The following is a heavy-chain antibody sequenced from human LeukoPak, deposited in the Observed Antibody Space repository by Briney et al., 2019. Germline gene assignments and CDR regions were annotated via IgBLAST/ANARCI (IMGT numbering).Heavy chain of an antibody. J-gene: IGHJ4*02. D-gene: IGHD6-6*01. CDR3: ARGAAARLGYRY. CDR2: INHSGST. V-gene: IGHV4-34*01. CDR1: GGSFSGYY. Sequence: PSETLSLTCAVYGGSFSGYYWSWIRPPPGKGLEWIGEINHSGSTNYNPSLKSRVTISVDTSKNQFSLKLSSVTAADTAVYYCARGAAARLGYRYWGQGTLVTVSS.